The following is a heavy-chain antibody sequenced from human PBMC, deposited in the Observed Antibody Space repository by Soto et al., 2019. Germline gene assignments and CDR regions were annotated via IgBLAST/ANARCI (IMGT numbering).Heavy chain of an antibody. CDR3: ASYPTLEGTGHGMDV. CDR2: IIPIFDTA. CDR1: GGTFSSYA. J-gene: IGHJ6*02. D-gene: IGHD1-1*01. Sequence: QVQLVQSGAEVKKPGSSVKVSCKASGGTFSSYAISWVRQAPGQGLEWMGGIIPIFDTANYAQKVQGRGTITADESTSTADMELSSLRSEDTAVYYCASYPTLEGTGHGMDVWGQGTTVTVSS. V-gene: IGHV1-69*12.